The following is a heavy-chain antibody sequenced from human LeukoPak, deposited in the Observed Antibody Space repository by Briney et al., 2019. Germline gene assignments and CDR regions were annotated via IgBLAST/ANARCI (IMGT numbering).Heavy chain of an antibody. CDR3: ARGGYSGYDYEEY. J-gene: IGHJ4*02. V-gene: IGHV4-61*02. Sequence: SETLSLTCTVSGGSISSGSYYWSWIRQPAGKGLEWIGRIYTSGSTNYNPSLKSRVTISVDTSKNQFSLKLSSVTAADTAVYYCARGGYSGYDYEEYWGQGTLVTVSS. D-gene: IGHD5-12*01. CDR2: IYTSGST. CDR1: GGSISSGSYY.